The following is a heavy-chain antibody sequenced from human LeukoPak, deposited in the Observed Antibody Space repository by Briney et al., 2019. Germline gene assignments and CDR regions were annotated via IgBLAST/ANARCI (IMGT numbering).Heavy chain of an antibody. CDR3: ATSGTTESAFDI. V-gene: IGHV1-2*04. J-gene: IGHJ3*02. D-gene: IGHD1-7*01. Sequence: ASVKVSCKASGYTFTGYYLHWVRQATGQGPEWMGWINPNSGGTNYAQKFQGWVTMTRDTSISTAYMKLSRLRSDDTAVYYCATSGTTESAFDIWGQGTLVTVSS. CDR1: GYTFTGYY. CDR2: INPNSGGT.